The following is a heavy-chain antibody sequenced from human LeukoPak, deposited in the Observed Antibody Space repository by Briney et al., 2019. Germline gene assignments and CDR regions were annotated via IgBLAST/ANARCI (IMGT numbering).Heavy chain of an antibody. CDR1: GFTFSSYG. D-gene: IGHD3/OR15-3a*01. CDR3: ARDDDFASGMDV. J-gene: IGHJ6*02. Sequence: GGSLRLSCAASGFTFSSYGMHWVRQAPGKGLEWVVVIWYDGSNKYYADSVKGRFTISRDNSKNTLYLQMNSLRAEDTAVYYCARDDDFASGMDVWGQGTTVTVSS. V-gene: IGHV3-33*01. CDR2: IWYDGSNK.